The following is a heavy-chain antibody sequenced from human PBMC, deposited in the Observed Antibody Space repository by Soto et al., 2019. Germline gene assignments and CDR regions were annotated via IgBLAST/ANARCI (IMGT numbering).Heavy chain of an antibody. CDR2: ISGSGATT. J-gene: IGHJ4*02. CDR3: AKDWVYCSGGSCPRPFDY. CDR1: GFTFSSYA. Sequence: EVQPLESGGGLVQPGGSLRLSCAASGFTFSSYAMTWVRQAPGKGLEWVSTISGSGATTHYADSVKGRFTISRDNSKNTLCLQMNSLRAEDTAVYYCAKDWVYCSGGSCPRPFDYWGQGTLVTVSS. D-gene: IGHD2-15*01. V-gene: IGHV3-23*01.